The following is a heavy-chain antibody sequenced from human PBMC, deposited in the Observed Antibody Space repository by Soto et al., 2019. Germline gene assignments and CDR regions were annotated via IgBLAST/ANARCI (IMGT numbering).Heavy chain of an antibody. CDR1: GFTFSGYA. D-gene: IGHD6-25*01. CDR2: IRSDVHNK. V-gene: IGHV3-33*01. Sequence: QVQLVESGGGVVQPGRSLRLSCATSGFTFSGYAIHWVRQAPGKGLEWVAVIRSDVHNKEYADSVKGRFTSSRDNSKHTLYLQMNILGADGTDVYYCARDNAAATVLYYWGQGTLVTVSS. J-gene: IGHJ4*02. CDR3: ARDNAAATVLYY.